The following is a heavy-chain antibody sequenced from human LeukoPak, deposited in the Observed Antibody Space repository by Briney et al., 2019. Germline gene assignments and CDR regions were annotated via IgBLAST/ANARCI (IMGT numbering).Heavy chain of an antibody. D-gene: IGHD4-17*01. J-gene: IGHJ4*02. CDR3: AILTFATVTPPSFDY. CDR1: GGSISSYY. V-gene: IGHV4-59*08. CDR2: IYYSGST. Sequence: SETLSLTCTVSGGSISSYYWSWIRQPPGKGLEWIGYIYYSGSTNYNPSLKSRVTISVDTSKNQFSLKLSSVTAADTAVYYCAILTFATVTPPSFDYWGQGTLVTVSS.